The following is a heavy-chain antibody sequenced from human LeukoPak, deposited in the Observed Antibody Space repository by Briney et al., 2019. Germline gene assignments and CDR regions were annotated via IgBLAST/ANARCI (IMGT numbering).Heavy chain of an antibody. V-gene: IGHV3-64*01. Sequence: GGSLRLSCGASGFTFSSYAMHWVRQAPGKGLEYVSAISSNGGSTYYANSVKGRFTISRDNSKNTLYLQMGSLRAEDMAVYYCARSGSLDYWGQGTLVTVSS. J-gene: IGHJ4*02. D-gene: IGHD2-15*01. CDR2: ISSNGGST. CDR1: GFTFSSYA. CDR3: ARSGSLDY.